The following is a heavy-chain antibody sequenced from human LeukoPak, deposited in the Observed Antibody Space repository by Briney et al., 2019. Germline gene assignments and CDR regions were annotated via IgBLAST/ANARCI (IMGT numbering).Heavy chain of an antibody. V-gene: IGHV4-59*01. CDR2: IYYTGST. Sequence: SETLSLTCTVSGGSISSYYWSWIRQPPGKGLEWIGYIYYTGSTNYNPSLQSRVTISVNRSKNQFSLKLSSLTAADTAVYYCVSGNSKMHFDYWGRGTLVTVSS. J-gene: IGHJ4*02. CDR3: VSGNSKMHFDY. CDR1: GGSISSYY. D-gene: IGHD4-23*01.